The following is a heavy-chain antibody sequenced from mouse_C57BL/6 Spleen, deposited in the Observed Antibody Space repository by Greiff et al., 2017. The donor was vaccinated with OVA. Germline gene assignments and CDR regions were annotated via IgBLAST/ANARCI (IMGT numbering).Heavy chain of an antibody. CDR1: GFTFTDYY. CDR2: IRNKANGYTT. Sequence: EVMLVESGGGLVQPGGSLSLSCAASGFTFTDYYMSWVRQPPGKALDWLGFIRNKANGYTTEYSASVKGRFTISRDNSQSILYLQMNALRAEDSATYYCARSNWGPFDYWGQGTTLTVSS. J-gene: IGHJ2*01. D-gene: IGHD4-1*01. CDR3: ARSNWGPFDY. V-gene: IGHV7-3*01.